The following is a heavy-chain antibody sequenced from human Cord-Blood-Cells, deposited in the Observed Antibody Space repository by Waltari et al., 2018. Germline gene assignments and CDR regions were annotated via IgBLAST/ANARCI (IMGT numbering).Heavy chain of an antibody. CDR1: GFTFSSYA. CDR2: ISYDGSNK. CDR3: ARGIPTAAGIDY. V-gene: IGHV3-30*04. J-gene: IGHJ4*02. D-gene: IGHD6-13*01. Sequence: QVQLVESGGGVVQPGRSLRLSCAASGFTFSSYAMHWVRQAPGKGLEWVAVISYDGSNKYYADPVKGRFTISRDNSKNTLYLQMNSLRAEDTAVYYCARGIPTAAGIDYWGQGTLVTVSS.